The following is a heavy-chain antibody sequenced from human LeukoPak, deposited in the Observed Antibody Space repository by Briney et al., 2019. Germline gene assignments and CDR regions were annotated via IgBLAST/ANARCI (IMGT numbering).Heavy chain of an antibody. CDR3: AKDFSYYYDSTGYADY. CDR1: GFTFSSYG. D-gene: IGHD3-22*01. CDR2: ISASGGST. Sequence: GGTLRLSCAASGFTFSSYGMSWVRQAPGKGLEWVSGISASGGSTYYADSVKGRFTISRDNSKNTLYLQMNSLRAEDTAVYYCAKDFSYYYDSTGYADYWGQGTLVTVSS. J-gene: IGHJ4*02. V-gene: IGHV3-23*01.